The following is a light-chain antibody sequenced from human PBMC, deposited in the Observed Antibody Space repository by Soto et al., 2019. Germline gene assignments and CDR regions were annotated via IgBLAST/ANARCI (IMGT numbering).Light chain of an antibody. CDR2: GAS. CDR1: QSVSSY. J-gene: IGKJ1*01. CDR3: QQYGSLSWT. Sequence: EIVMTQSPATLSVSPGERATFSCRASQSVSSYLALYQQKPGQAPRIIIFGASGRAIGIPDRFSGSVSGTDFTLTISRLEPEDFAVYYCQQYGSLSWTFGQGTKVDIK. V-gene: IGKV3-20*01.